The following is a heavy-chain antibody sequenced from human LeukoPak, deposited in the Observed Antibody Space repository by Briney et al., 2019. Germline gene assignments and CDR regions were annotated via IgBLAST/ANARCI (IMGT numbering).Heavy chain of an antibody. J-gene: IGHJ4*02. CDR3: ARGGDVLLWFGEHFDY. Sequence: PSETLSLTCAVYGGSFSGYYWSWIRQPPGKGLEWIGRIYTSGSTNYNPSLKSRVTMSVDTSKNQFSLKLSSVTAADTAVYYCARGGDVLLWFGEHFDYWGQGTLVTVSS. V-gene: IGHV4-59*10. CDR1: GGSFSGYY. CDR2: IYTSGST. D-gene: IGHD3-10*01.